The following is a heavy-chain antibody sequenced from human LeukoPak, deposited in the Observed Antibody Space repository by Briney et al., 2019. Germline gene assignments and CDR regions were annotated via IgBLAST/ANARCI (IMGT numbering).Heavy chain of an antibody. D-gene: IGHD6-13*01. CDR1: GGSIGSGGYY. CDR2: TYYSGST. CDR3: ARAYTSSCRWFDP. Sequence: SQTLSLTCTVSGGSIGSGGYYWTWIRQHPGKGLEWIGYTYYSGSTYYNPSFKSRVTISVDTSKNQFSLKLSSVTAADTAVYYCARAYTSSCRWFDPWGQGTLVTVSS. J-gene: IGHJ5*02. V-gene: IGHV4-31*03.